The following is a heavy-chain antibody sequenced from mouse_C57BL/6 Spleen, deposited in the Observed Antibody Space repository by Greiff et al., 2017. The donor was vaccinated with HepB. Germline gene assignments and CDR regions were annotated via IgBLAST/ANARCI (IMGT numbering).Heavy chain of an antibody. CDR2: INPSNGGT. D-gene: IGHD1-1*01. CDR3: ASHYYGSSHWYFDV. J-gene: IGHJ1*03. CDR1: GYTFTSYW. V-gene: IGHV1-53*01. Sequence: VQLQQSGPELVKPGASVKIPCKASGYTFTSYWMHWVKQRPGQGLEWIGNINPSNGGTNYNEKFKSKATLTVDKSSSTAYMQLSSLTSEDSAVYYCASHYYGSSHWYFDVWGTGTTVTVSS.